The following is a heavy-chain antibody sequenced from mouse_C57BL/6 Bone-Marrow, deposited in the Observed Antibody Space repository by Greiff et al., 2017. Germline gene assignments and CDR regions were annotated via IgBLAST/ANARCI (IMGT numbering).Heavy chain of an antibody. CDR2: INPTYGTT. D-gene: IGHD1-1*01. CDR3: AIYYDGSSYETCFAY. CDR1: GYSFTDYN. J-gene: IGHJ3*01. Sequence: EVQLQQPGPELVKPGASVKISCKASGYSFTDYNMHWVKQSNGKSLEWIGVINPTYGTTSSNQKFKGKATLTVDQSSSTASMQLNSLTSEDSSVYYCAIYYDGSSYETCFAYWGQGTLVTVSA. V-gene: IGHV1-39*01.